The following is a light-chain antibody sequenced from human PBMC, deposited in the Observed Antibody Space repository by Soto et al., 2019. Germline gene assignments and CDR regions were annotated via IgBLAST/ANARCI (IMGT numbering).Light chain of an antibody. V-gene: IGLV2-14*01. CDR1: SSDVGSYHY. CDR2: EVS. J-gene: IGLJ2*01. CDR3: SSYTTSSTVV. Sequence: QSALTQPASVSGSPGQSITISCTGTSSDVGSYHYVSWYQQHPGKAPKLMIYEVSNRPSGVSNRFSGSKSGNTASLTISGLQAEDEADYYCSSYTTSSTVVFGGGTKLTVL.